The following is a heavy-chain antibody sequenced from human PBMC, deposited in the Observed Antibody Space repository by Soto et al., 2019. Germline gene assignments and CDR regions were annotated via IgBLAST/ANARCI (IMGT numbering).Heavy chain of an antibody. J-gene: IGHJ6*02. D-gene: IGHD5-18*01. V-gene: IGHV1-18*01. CDR3: ASCGRIQVWLGPYYYGMDV. Sequence: GASVKVSCKASGYTFTSYGISWVRQDHGQGREWMGWISAYNGSTNYAQKLQGRVTMTTDTSTTTAYMELRSLTPDDTAVYYWASCGRIQVWLGPYYYGMDVWGQGTTVTVSS. CDR1: GYTFTSYG. CDR2: ISAYNGST.